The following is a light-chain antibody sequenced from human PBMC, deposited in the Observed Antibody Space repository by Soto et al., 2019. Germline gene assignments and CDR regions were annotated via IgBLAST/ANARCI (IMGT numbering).Light chain of an antibody. CDR3: CSYAGDSPYV. CDR2: EVS. J-gene: IGLJ1*01. CDR1: SSYVGNYNL. Sequence: QSALTQPASVSGSPGQSITISCTGTSSYVGNYNLVSWYQHHPGKAPKLMIYEVSKRPSGVSNRFSGSKSGNTASLTISGLQAEDEADYYCCSYAGDSPYVFGTGTKVTVL. V-gene: IGLV2-23*02.